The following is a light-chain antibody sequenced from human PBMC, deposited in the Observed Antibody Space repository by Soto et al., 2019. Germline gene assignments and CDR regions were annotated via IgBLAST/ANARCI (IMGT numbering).Light chain of an antibody. Sequence: DIQMTQSPSTLSASVGDRVTITCRASQSISSWLAWYQQKPGKAPKLLIYDASSLESGVPSRFSGSGSGTEFTLTISCLQPDDFPPYYCHQYNSYSPWTFGQGTKVDIK. CDR3: HQYNSYSPWT. J-gene: IGKJ1*01. V-gene: IGKV1-5*01. CDR2: DAS. CDR1: QSISSW.